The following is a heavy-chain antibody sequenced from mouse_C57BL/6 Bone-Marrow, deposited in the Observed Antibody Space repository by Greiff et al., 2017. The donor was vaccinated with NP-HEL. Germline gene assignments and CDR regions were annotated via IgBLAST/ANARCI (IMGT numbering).Heavy chain of an antibody. CDR1: GFSFNTYA. Sequence: EVNVVESGGGLVQPKGSLKLSCAASGFSFNTYAMNWVRQAPGKGLEWVARIRSKSNNYATYYADSVKDRFTISRDDSESMLYLQMNNLKTEDTAMYYCVRQGTTVRDYYAMDYWGQGTSVTVSS. J-gene: IGHJ4*01. V-gene: IGHV10-1*01. CDR2: IRSKSNNYAT. D-gene: IGHD1-1*01. CDR3: VRQGTTVRDYYAMDY.